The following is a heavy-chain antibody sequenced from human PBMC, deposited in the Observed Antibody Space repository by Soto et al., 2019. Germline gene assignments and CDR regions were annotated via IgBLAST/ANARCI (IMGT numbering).Heavy chain of an antibody. Sequence: QVQLQESGPGLVKPSGTLSLTCAVSGGSISSSNWWSWVRQPPGKGLEWIGEIYHSGSTNYNPSPKSRVTISVDKSKNQFSLQLSSVTAAYTAVYYCARAAMGGSSWPFDYWGQGTLVTVSS. CDR3: ARAAMGGSSWPFDY. J-gene: IGHJ4*02. CDR2: IYHSGST. CDR1: GGSISSSNW. D-gene: IGHD6-13*01. V-gene: IGHV4-4*02.